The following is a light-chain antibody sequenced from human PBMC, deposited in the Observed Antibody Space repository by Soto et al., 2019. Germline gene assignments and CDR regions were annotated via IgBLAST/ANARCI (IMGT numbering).Light chain of an antibody. CDR3: SSYAGSNNVL. Sequence: QSVLTQPPSASGSPGQSVTISCTGTSSDIGGYIYVCWYQQHPGKAPKLMIYEVSKRPSGVPDRFSGSKSGNPASLTVSGLRAEDEADYYCSSYAGSNNVLFGGGTQLTVL. CDR1: SSDIGGYIY. CDR2: EVS. V-gene: IGLV2-8*01. J-gene: IGLJ2*01.